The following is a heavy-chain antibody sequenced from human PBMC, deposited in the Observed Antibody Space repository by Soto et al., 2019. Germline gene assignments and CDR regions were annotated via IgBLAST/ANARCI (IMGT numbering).Heavy chain of an antibody. D-gene: IGHD2-2*01. V-gene: IGHV5-10-1*01. J-gene: IGHJ5*02. CDR1: GYSFTSYW. CDR3: ARLGYCSSTSCYSGSFDP. Sequence: GESLKISCKGSGYSFTSYWISWVRQMPGKGLEWMGRIDPSDSYTNYSPSFQGHVTISADKSISTAYLQWSSLKASDTAMYYCARLGYCSSTSCYSGSFDPWGQGTLVTV. CDR2: IDPSDSYT.